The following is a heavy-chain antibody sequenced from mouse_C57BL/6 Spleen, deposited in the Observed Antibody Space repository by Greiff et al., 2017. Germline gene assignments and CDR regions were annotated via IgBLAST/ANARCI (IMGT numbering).Heavy chain of an antibody. V-gene: IGHV1-55*01. CDR2: IYPGSGST. CDR3: AREAGGTWTGY. D-gene: IGHD4-1*01. Sequence: QVQLQQPGAELVKPGASVKMSCKASGYTFTSYWITWVKQRPGQGLEWIGDIYPGSGSTNYNEKFKGKATLTVDTSSSTAYMQLSSLTSEDAAVYYCAREAGGTWTGYWGQGTTLTVSS. CDR1: GYTFTSYW. J-gene: IGHJ2*01.